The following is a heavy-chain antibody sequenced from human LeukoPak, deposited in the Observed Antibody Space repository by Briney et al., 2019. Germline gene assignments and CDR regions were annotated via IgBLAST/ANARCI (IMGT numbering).Heavy chain of an antibody. CDR1: GFTFSSYS. CDR2: ISSSSSYI. D-gene: IGHD3-10*01. J-gene: IGHJ5*02. CDR3: AKDRGSNWFDP. V-gene: IGHV3-21*01. Sequence: PGGSLRLSCAASGFTFSSYSMNWVRQAPGKGLEWVSSISSSSSYIYYADSVKGRFTISRDNAKNTLYLQMNSLRAEDTAVYYCAKDRGSNWFDPWGQGTLVTVSS.